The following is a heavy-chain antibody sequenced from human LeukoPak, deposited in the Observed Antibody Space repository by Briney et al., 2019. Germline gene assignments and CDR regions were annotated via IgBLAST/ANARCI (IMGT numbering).Heavy chain of an antibody. D-gene: IGHD6-25*01. V-gene: IGHV4-59*01. CDR1: SGSISSYY. J-gene: IGHJ5*02. CDR3: ARDSSGIDP. CDR2: IYYSGST. Sequence: SETLSLTCTVSSGSISSYYWSWIRQPPGKGLEWIGYIYYSGSTNYNPSLKSRVTISVDTSKNQFSLKLSSVTAADTAVYYCARDSSGIDPWGQGTLVTVSS.